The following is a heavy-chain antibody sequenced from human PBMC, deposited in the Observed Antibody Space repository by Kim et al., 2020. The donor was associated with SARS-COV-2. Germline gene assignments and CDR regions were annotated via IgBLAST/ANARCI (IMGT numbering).Heavy chain of an antibody. Sequence: GGSLRLSCAASGFTFSNAWMSWVRQAPGKGLEWVGRIKSKTDGGTTDYAAPVKGRFTISRDDSKNTLYLQMNSLKTEDTAVYYCTTDYSRGIQLWLRGPFDDWGQGTLVTVSS. CDR3: TTDYSRGIQLWLRGPFDD. CDR1: GFTFSNAW. V-gene: IGHV3-15*01. CDR2: IKSKTDGGTT. J-gene: IGHJ4*02. D-gene: IGHD5-18*01.